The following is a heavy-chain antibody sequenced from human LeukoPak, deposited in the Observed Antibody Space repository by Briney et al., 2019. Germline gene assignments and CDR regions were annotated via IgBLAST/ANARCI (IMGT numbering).Heavy chain of an antibody. J-gene: IGHJ4*02. CDR3: ARDRGFSYGIDF. CDR1: GFTFSDYW. V-gene: IGHV3-7*04. Sequence: PGGSLRLSCAASGFTFSDYWMSWVRQAPGKGLEWVANTQQDGSEKYYVDSVKGRFTISRDNAKKSLFLQVSSLRGEDTAVYYCARDRGFSYGIDFWGQGTLVTVSS. D-gene: IGHD5-18*01. CDR2: TQQDGSEK.